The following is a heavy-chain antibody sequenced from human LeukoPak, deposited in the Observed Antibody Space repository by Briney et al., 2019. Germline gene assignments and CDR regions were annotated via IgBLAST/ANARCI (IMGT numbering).Heavy chain of an antibody. J-gene: IGHJ5*02. CDR3: AKDQVSPTMVRGVIVFDP. D-gene: IGHD3-10*01. Sequence: PGGSLRLSCAASGFTFSDCGMHWVRQAPGKGLEWVAFIRYDETNKYYADSVKGRFTISRDNSKNTLFLQMNSLRAEDTAVYYCAKDQVSPTMVRGVIVFDPWGQGTLVTVSS. V-gene: IGHV3-30*02. CDR1: GFTFSDCG. CDR2: IRYDETNK.